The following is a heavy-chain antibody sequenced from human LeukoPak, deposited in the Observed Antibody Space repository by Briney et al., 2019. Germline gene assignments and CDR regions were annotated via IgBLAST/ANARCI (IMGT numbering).Heavy chain of an antibody. D-gene: IGHD3-3*01. Sequence: GGSLRLSCAASGFTFSSYAMSWVRQAPGKGLEWVSVISGSGGSTYYADSVKGRFTISRDNSKNTLYLRMTSLRAEDTAVYYCAKAVTISGVVTPYYYYGMDVWGQGTTVTVSS. V-gene: IGHV3-23*01. CDR3: AKAVTISGVVTPYYYYGMDV. J-gene: IGHJ6*02. CDR2: ISGSGGST. CDR1: GFTFSSYA.